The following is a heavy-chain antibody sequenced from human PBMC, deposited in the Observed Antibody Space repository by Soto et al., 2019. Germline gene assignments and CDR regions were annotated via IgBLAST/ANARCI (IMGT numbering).Heavy chain of an antibody. Sequence: PSETLSLTCSVSGGSSSGSYWSWIRQSPGKGLEWLGYVYYTGSTNCSPSLRSRVSISVDTSKNEFSLRLSSVTAADTAVYFCARSVAVPGAHIDYWGQGTQVTVSS. CDR3: ARSVAVPGAHIDY. V-gene: IGHV4-59*01. CDR2: VYYTGST. J-gene: IGHJ4*02. D-gene: IGHD6-19*01. CDR1: GGSSSGSY.